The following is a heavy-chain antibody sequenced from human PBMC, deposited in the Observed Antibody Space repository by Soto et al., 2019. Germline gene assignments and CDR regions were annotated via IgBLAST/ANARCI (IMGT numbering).Heavy chain of an antibody. J-gene: IGHJ1*01. V-gene: IGHV4-31*03. CDR3: VRGFLS. CDR1: GGSISSGGYY. CDR2: IHHSGST. Sequence: QVQLQESGPGLVKASQTLSLTCNVSGGSISSGGYYWTWIRQHPGKGLEWIGNIHHSGSTFYNPSLKSRFSISEDTSKTQFSLKLSSGTAADTAVFFCVRGFLSGGQGTLVTVPP.